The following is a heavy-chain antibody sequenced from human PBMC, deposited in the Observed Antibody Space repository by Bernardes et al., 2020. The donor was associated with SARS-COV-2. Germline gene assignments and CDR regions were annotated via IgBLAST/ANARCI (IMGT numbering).Heavy chain of an antibody. D-gene: IGHD6-6*01. CDR1: GYTFTGYY. V-gene: IGHV1-2*02. CDR3: ARDPSLSIAAHPDY. Sequence: ASVKVSCKASGYTFTGYYMHWVRQAPGQGLEWMGWINPNSGGTNYAQKFQGRVTMTRDTSISTAYMELSRLRPDDTAVYYCARDPSLSIAAHPDYWGQGTLVTVSS. CDR2: INPNSGGT. J-gene: IGHJ4*02.